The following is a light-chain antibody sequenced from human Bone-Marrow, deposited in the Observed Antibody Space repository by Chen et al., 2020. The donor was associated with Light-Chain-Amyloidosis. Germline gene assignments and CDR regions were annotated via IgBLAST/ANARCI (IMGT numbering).Light chain of an antibody. CDR2: GSS. CDR3: QQYGTSPLT. J-gene: IGKJ4*01. Sequence: EIVLTQSPGTLSLSPGEGANLSCRASQTISSNYLTWYQQKSGQAPRLLIYGSSSRATGIPDRFTGSGSGTDFTLTINRLEPEDCAMYYCQQYGTSPLTFGGGTKVEIK. CDR1: QTISSNY. V-gene: IGKV3-20*01.